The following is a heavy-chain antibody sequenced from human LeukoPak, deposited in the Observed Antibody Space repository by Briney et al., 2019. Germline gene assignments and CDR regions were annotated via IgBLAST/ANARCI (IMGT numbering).Heavy chain of an antibody. V-gene: IGHV4-39*02. J-gene: IGHJ5*02. CDR3: ARRGFIVLEVTATPWFDP. CDR1: GGSISSSSYY. D-gene: IGHD2-15*01. Sequence: SETLSLTCTVSGGSISSSSYYWGWIRQPPGKGLEWIGEINHSGSTNYNPSLKSRVTISLDTSKNHFSLKLSSMTAADTAVYYCARRGFIVLEVTATPWFDPWGQGTLVTVSS. CDR2: INHSGST.